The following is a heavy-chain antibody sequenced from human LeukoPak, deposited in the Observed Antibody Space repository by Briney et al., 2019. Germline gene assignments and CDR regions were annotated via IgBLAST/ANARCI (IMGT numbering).Heavy chain of an antibody. V-gene: IGHV5-51*01. CDR2: VYPGDSDS. D-gene: IGHD6-13*01. CDR1: GYSFTSYW. Sequence: GESLKISCKGSGYSFTSYWIGWVRPMPGKGLGWMGIVYPGDSDSRYSPSFQGQVTISADRSISTAYLQWSSLKASDTAMYYCARHSSSWGFDYWGQGTLVTVSS. CDR3: ARHSSSWGFDY. J-gene: IGHJ4*02.